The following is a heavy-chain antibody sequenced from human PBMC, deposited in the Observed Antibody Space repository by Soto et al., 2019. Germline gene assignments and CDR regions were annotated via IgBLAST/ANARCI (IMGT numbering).Heavy chain of an antibody. V-gene: IGHV4-30-4*01. CDR2: IYYTGKT. CDR3: GRYLTSNANCIDP. D-gene: IGHD2-2*01. J-gene: IGHJ5*02. CDR1: GNYIHVGGYY. Sequence: PSETLSLTCSVSGNYIHVGGYYWTWIRQRPGKGLEWMGYIYYTGKTYYNPSLESRLTMSVDRSKNQFSLRLTSVTAADTAVYFCGRYLTSNANCIDPWGQGTLVTVSS.